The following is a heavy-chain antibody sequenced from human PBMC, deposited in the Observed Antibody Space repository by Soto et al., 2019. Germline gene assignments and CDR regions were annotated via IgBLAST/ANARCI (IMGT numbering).Heavy chain of an antibody. J-gene: IGHJ6*03. Sequence: ASVKVSCRASGYTFTGYYIHWVRQAPGQGLEWMGWINPNTGGTNYAQKFQGWVTMTRDTSISTAYMDLSRLTSDDTAVYYCARDRLTTTGAWGDYFYFYLDVWGKGTTVTVSS. CDR3: ARDRLTTTGAWGDYFYFYLDV. CDR1: GYTFTGYY. CDR2: INPNTGGT. V-gene: IGHV1-2*04. D-gene: IGHD1-1*01.